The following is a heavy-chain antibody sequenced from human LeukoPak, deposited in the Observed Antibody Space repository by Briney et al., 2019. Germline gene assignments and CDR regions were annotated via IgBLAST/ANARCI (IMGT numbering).Heavy chain of an antibody. CDR1: GFTFSSDW. CDR3: ARDPDPILGANFHS. J-gene: IGHJ4*02. CDR2: INQDGSGK. Sequence: GGSLRLSCATSGFTFSSDWMNWVRQAPGKGLEWVANINQDGSGKYYVDSVKGRFTISRDNAKTSPFPQMNSLRTEDTAVYYCARDPDPILGANFHSWGQGTLVTVSS. D-gene: IGHD1-26*01. V-gene: IGHV3-7*01.